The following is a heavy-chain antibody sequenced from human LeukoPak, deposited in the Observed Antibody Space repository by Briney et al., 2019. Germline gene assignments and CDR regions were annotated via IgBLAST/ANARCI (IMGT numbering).Heavy chain of an antibody. CDR3: TRDRSRAEDD. CDR2: INQGGSDK. J-gene: IGHJ4*02. Sequence: GGSLRLSCVASGFTFSNHAMSWVRQAPGKGLEWVANINQGGSDKYYVDSVKGRFTISRDNANNLLYLQMNSLRGEDTAVYYCTRDRSRAEDDWGQGTLVTVSS. CDR1: GFTFSNHA. D-gene: IGHD1-14*01. V-gene: IGHV3-7*01.